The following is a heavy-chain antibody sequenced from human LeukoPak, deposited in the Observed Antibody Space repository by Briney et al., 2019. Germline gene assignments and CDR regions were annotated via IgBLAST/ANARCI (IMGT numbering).Heavy chain of an antibody. V-gene: IGHV3-33*05. Sequence: GRSLRLSCAASGFTFSDYGMHWVHQAPGKGLEWVALILYDGSNKYYADSVKGRFAISRDDSKNTLYLQMNSLRAEDTALYYCAKGAGEGYMDVWGKGTTVTVSS. CDR1: GFTFSDYG. CDR2: ILYDGSNK. CDR3: AKGAGEGYMDV. J-gene: IGHJ6*03. D-gene: IGHD3-16*01.